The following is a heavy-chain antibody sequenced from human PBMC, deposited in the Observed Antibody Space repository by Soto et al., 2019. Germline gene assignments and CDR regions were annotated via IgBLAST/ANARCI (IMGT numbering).Heavy chain of an antibody. CDR2: ISNTGST. D-gene: IGHD2-15*01. CDR1: GFTVSNNY. Sequence: GGSLRLSCVVSGFTVSNNYMSWVRQAPGRGLEWVSAISNTGSTYYAGSVKGRSTISRDSSTNTLYLEVNSLRADDTAVYYCAKVNVVVVAATFEYEYYFDYWGQGTLVTVSS. V-gene: IGHV3-53*01. CDR3: AKVNVVVVAATFEYEYYFDY. J-gene: IGHJ4*02.